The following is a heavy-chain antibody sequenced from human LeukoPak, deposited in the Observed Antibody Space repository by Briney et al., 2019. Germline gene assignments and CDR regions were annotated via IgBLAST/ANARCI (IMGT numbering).Heavy chain of an antibody. CDR2: IYHSGST. V-gene: IGHV4-4*02. J-gene: IGHJ4*02. Sequence: SETLSLTCTVSGGSVSSDYWWTWVRQPPGKGLEWIGEIYHSGSTNYNPSLKSRVTISVDTSKNQFSLKLSSVTAADTAVYYCARIYYDSSGYYRDYWGQGTLVTVSS. D-gene: IGHD3-22*01. CDR1: GGSVSSDYW. CDR3: ARIYYDSSGYYRDY.